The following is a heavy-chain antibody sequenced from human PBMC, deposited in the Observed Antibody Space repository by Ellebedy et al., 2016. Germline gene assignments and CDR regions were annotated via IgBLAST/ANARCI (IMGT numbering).Heavy chain of an antibody. J-gene: IGHJ4*02. Sequence: GSLRLXCTVSGGSISSYYWSWIRQPPGKGLEWIGHIFYTGNTNYNPSLTSRVTISLDTSENQFSLKVTSVTAADTAVYYCARKRDGTYIDYWGQGTLDTVSS. V-gene: IGHV4-59*01. D-gene: IGHD2-15*01. CDR2: IFYTGNT. CDR1: GGSISSYY. CDR3: ARKRDGTYIDY.